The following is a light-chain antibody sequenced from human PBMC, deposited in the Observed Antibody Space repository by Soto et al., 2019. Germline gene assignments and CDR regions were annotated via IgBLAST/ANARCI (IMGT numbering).Light chain of an antibody. CDR3: GSYTATYVRI. Sequence: QPVLTQPASVSGSPGQSITISCTGTSSDVGGYNYVSWYQQHPGKAPKLMIYEVSNRPSGVSDRFSGSKSGNVASLTISGLQAADEADYYCGSYTATYVRIFGTGTKVTVL. J-gene: IGLJ1*01. CDR1: SSDVGGYNY. CDR2: EVS. V-gene: IGLV2-14*01.